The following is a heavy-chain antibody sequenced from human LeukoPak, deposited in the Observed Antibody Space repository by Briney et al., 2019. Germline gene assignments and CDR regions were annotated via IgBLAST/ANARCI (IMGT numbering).Heavy chain of an antibody. CDR1: GFTFDDYA. CDR2: ISWNGGSI. D-gene: IGHD6-19*01. Sequence: PGRSLRLSCAASGFTFDDYAVHWVRQAPGKGLEWVSSISWNGGSIGYADSAKGRFTISRDNAKNSLYLQMNSLRAEDTAVYYCARNIAVAVYHWFDPWGQGTLVTVSS. V-gene: IGHV3-9*01. J-gene: IGHJ5*02. CDR3: ARNIAVAVYHWFDP.